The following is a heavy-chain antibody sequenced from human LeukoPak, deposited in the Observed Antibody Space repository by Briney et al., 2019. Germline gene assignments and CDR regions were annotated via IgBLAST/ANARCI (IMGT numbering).Heavy chain of an antibody. CDR2: ISGSGGST. CDR1: GFTFSSYA. CDR3: AKGSSWSLNDGDY. V-gene: IGHV3-23*01. J-gene: IGHJ4*02. D-gene: IGHD6-13*01. Sequence: PGGSLRLSCAAYGFTFSSYAMSWVRQAPGKGMEWVSAISGSGGSTYYADSVKGRFTISRDNSKNTLYLQMNSLRAEDTAVYYCAKGSSWSLNDGDYWGQGTLVTVSS.